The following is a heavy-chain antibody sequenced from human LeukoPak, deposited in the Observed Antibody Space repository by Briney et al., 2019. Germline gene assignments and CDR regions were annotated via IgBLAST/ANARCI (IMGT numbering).Heavy chain of an antibody. CDR3: AGMSPDNNFPGDIDL. CDR2: NFPSATS. CDR1: GYSINSDYN. Sequence: SETLSLICAVSGYSINSDYNWAWIRQPPGKGLEWTGTNFPSATSYVNPSLWSLLTVSGDASNTHFPLMLRSGAAANAAVYCWAGMSPDNNFPGDIDLWGQGALVTVSS. D-gene: IGHD4-11*01. V-gene: IGHV4-38-2*01. J-gene: IGHJ5*02.